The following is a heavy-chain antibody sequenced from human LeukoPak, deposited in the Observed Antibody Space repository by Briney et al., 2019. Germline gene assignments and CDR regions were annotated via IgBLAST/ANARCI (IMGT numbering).Heavy chain of an antibody. CDR3: ARGSRDGDSTKAASDI. Sequence: ASVKVSCKASGYTFSDYYMYWRRKAPGQGLERVGWSNPNRGGTKYAQKFQGRVTLTRDTSISTAYMELNRVTSDDTAVYYCARGSRDGDSTKAASDIWGQGTMVTVSS. CDR2: SNPNRGGT. V-gene: IGHV1-2*02. J-gene: IGHJ3*02. D-gene: IGHD5-24*01. CDR1: GYTFSDYY.